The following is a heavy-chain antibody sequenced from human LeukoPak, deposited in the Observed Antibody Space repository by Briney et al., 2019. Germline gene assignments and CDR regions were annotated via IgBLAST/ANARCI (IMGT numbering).Heavy chain of an antibody. CDR3: ARDYSMVRGVIRPPKMDV. Sequence: RASVKVSCKPSGYTLTVYYMHWVRPAPGQGLEWVGWINPNRGGTNYAQKLQGRVTMTTDTSTSTAYMELRSLRSDDTAVYYCARDYSMVRGVIRPPKMDVWGEGTTVTVSS. J-gene: IGHJ6*04. CDR1: GYTLTVYY. D-gene: IGHD3-10*01. CDR2: INPNRGGT. V-gene: IGHV1-2*02.